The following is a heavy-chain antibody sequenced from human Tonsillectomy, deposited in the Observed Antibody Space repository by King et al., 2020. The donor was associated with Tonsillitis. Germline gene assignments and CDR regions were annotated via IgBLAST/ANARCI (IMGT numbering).Heavy chain of an antibody. Sequence: VQLVESGGGVVQPGGSLRLSCAASGFTFSDYGMHWVRQAPGKGLEWVTFIRYDGSDKYYADSVKGRFTISRDNSKNTLYLQMYSLRPGDTAVYYCAKVLARSGESPFDYWGQGTLVTVSS. J-gene: IGHJ4*02. V-gene: IGHV3-30*02. CDR1: GFTFSDYG. D-gene: IGHD3-10*01. CDR2: IRYDGSDK. CDR3: AKVLARSGESPFDY.